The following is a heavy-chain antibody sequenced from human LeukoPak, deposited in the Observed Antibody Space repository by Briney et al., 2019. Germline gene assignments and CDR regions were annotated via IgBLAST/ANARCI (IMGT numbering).Heavy chain of an antibody. CDR1: GFTFSSYG. J-gene: IGHJ6*03. Sequence: GSLRLSCAASGFTFSSYGMHWVRQAPGKGLEWVAVIWYDGSNKYYADSVKGRFTISRDNSKNTLYLQMNSLRAEDTAVYYCARAITIFGVVIPLYYMDVWGKGTTVTVSS. V-gene: IGHV3-33*01. CDR3: ARAITIFGVVIPLYYMDV. D-gene: IGHD3-3*01. CDR2: IWYDGSNK.